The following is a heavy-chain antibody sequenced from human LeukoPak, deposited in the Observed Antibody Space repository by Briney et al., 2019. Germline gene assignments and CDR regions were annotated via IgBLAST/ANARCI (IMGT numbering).Heavy chain of an antibody. D-gene: IGHD7-27*01. J-gene: IGHJ4*02. Sequence: SETLSLTCTVSGGSISSYYWSWIRQPPGKGLEWIGYIYYSGSTNYNPSLKSRVTISVDTSKNQFSLKLSSVTAADTAVYYCARMSNWLPDYWGQGTLVTVSS. CDR1: GGSISSYY. CDR2: IYYSGST. V-gene: IGHV4-59*08. CDR3: ARMSNWLPDY.